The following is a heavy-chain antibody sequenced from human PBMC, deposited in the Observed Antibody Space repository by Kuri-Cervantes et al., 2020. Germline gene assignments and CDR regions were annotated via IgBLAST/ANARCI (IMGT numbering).Heavy chain of an antibody. D-gene: IGHD1-26*01. V-gene: IGHV3-30*18. J-gene: IGHJ6*02. Sequence: GESLKISCAASGFTFSSYGMHWVRQAPGKGLEWVAVISYDGSNKYYADSVKGRFTISRDNSKNTLYLQMNSLRAEDTAVYYCAKDIVGAPRPYYYYGMDVWGQGTTVTVSS. CDR2: ISYDGSNK. CDR3: AKDIVGAPRPYYYYGMDV. CDR1: GFTFSSYG.